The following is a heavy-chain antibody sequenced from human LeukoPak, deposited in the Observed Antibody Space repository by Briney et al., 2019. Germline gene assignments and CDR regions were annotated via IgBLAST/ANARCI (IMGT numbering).Heavy chain of an antibody. CDR3: ATLTTVVTAYYFDY. CDR2: IYHSGST. V-gene: IGHV4-4*09. J-gene: IGHJ4*02. Sequence: SETLSLTCTVSGGSISSYYWSWIRQPPGKGLEWIGYIYHSGSTDYNPSIKSRVTISVDTSKSQFSLKLTSVTAADTAVYYRATLTTVVTAYYFDYWGQGTLVTVSS. CDR1: GGSISSYY. D-gene: IGHD4-23*01.